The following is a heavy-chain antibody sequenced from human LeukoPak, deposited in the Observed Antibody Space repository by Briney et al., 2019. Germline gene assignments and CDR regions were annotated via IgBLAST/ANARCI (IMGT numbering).Heavy chain of an antibody. D-gene: IGHD6-13*01. J-gene: IGHJ4*02. V-gene: IGHV4-4*07. CDR3: ARDEGVIAAAGTPFDY. CDR1: GGSISSYY. CDR2: IYTSGST. Sequence: SETLSLTCTVSGGSISSYYWSWIRQPAGKGLEWIGRIYTSGSTNYNPSLKSRVTMSVDTSKNQFSLKLSSVTAADTAVYYCARDEGVIAAAGTPFDYWGQGTLVTVSS.